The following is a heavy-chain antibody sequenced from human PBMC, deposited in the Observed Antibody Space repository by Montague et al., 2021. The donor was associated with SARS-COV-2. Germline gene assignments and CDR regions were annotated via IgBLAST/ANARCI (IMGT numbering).Heavy chain of an antibody. D-gene: IGHD3-16*01. CDR1: GGSFSNHY. Sequence: SETLSLTCAVYGGSFSNHYWSWIRQSPGKGLEWIGKSNESGSTXXXPSXXXRVTISVDTSKNQFSLNLKSVTAADTAVYYCARGTLSVKMAVVVFLGGMYYFDSWGQGTLVAVSS. CDR2: SNESGST. J-gene: IGHJ4*02. CDR3: ARGTLSVKMAVVVFLGGMYYFDS. V-gene: IGHV4-34*01.